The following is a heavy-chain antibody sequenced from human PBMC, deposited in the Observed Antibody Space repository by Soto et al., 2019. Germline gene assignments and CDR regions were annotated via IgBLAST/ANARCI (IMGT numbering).Heavy chain of an antibody. CDR1: GFTFSNYY. CDR3: XXXXXXDY. V-gene: IGHV3-11*05. J-gene: IGHJ4*02. CDR2: ISSSGVYT. Sequence: QVHLVESGGALVKPGGSLRLSCAGSGFTFSNYYMSWIRRAPGKGLEWVSTISSSGVYTYYADSVKGRFTISRDNVDXXXXXXXXXXXXXXXXXXXXXXXXXXDYWGQGTQVTVSS.